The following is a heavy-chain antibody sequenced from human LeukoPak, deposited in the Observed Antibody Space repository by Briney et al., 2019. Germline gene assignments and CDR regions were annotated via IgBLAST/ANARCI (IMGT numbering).Heavy chain of an antibody. V-gene: IGHV3-23*01. J-gene: IGHJ4*02. CDR3: AKVMTRTMVRGVPPSDY. CDR1: GFTFSSYA. Sequence: GSLRLSCAASGFTFSSYAMSWVRQAPGKGLEWVSAISVSGGSTYYAASVKGRFTISRDNSKNTLYLQMNSLRAEDTAVYYCAKVMTRTMVRGVPPSDYWGQGTLVTASS. D-gene: IGHD3-10*01. CDR2: ISVSGGST.